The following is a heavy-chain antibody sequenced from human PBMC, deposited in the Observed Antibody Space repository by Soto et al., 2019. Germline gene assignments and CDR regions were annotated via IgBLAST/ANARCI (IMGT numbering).Heavy chain of an antibody. CDR3: AKAGRGEYYYYYYGMDV. CDR2: ISWDGGST. J-gene: IGHJ6*02. CDR1: GFTFDDYT. Sequence: GGSLRLSCAASGFTFDDYTMHWVRQAPGKGLEWVSLISWDGGSTYYADSVKGRFTISRDNSKNSLYLQMNSLRTEDTALYYCAKAGRGEYYYYYYGMDVWGQGTTVTVS. D-gene: IGHD3-16*01. V-gene: IGHV3-43*01.